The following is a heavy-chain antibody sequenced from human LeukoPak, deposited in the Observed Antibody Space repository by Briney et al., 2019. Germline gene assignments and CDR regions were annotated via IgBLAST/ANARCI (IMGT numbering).Heavy chain of an antibody. Sequence: ASVKVSCKASGYTFTSYGISWVRQTPGQGLEWMRWISAYNGNTNYAQKLQGRVTMTTDTSTSTAYMELRSLRSDDTAVYYCARDFYDSSGCHFDYWGQGTLVTVSS. CDR2: ISAYNGNT. J-gene: IGHJ4*02. D-gene: IGHD3-22*01. CDR1: GYTFTSYG. CDR3: ARDFYDSSGCHFDY. V-gene: IGHV1-18*01.